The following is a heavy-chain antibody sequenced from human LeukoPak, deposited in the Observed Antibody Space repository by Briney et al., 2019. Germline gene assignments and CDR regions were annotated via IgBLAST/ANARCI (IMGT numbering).Heavy chain of an antibody. CDR3: ARRPDTAMVKEIYGMDV. Sequence: SETLSLTCTVSGGSISSSSYYWSWIRQPPGKGLEWIGYIYYSGSTNYNPSLKSRVTISVDTSKNQFSLKLSSVTAADTAVYYCARRPDTAMVKEIYGMDVWGQGTTVTVSS. V-gene: IGHV4-61*05. CDR1: GGSISSSSYY. CDR2: IYYSGST. J-gene: IGHJ6*02. D-gene: IGHD5-18*01.